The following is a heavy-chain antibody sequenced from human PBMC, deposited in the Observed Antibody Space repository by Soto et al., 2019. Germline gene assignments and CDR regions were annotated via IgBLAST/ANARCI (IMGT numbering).Heavy chain of an antibody. V-gene: IGHV3-30*18. Sequence: QVQLVESGGGVVQPGRSLRLSCAASGFTFSSYGMHWVRQGPGKGLEWLAVISYDGSNKYYADSVKGRFTISRDNSKNTLYLQMNSLRAEDTAVYYCAKDRAQNVHYYYYYGMDVWGQGTTVTVSS. D-gene: IGHD3-10*01. CDR2: ISYDGSNK. CDR3: AKDRAQNVHYYYYYGMDV. J-gene: IGHJ6*02. CDR1: GFTFSSYG.